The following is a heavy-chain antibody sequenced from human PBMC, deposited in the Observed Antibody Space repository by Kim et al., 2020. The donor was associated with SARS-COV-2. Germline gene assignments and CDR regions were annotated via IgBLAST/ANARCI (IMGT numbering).Heavy chain of an antibody. V-gene: IGHV3-53*01. CDR2: IYSGGST. Sequence: GGSLRLSCAASGFTVSSNYMSWVRQAPGKGLEWVSVIYSGGSTYYADSVKGRFTISRDNSKNTLYLQMNSLRAEDTAVYYCARDRRYYDSSGWGYYYGMDVWGQGTTVTVSS. CDR3: ARDRRYYDSSGWGYYYGMDV. D-gene: IGHD3-22*01. J-gene: IGHJ6*02. CDR1: GFTVSSNY.